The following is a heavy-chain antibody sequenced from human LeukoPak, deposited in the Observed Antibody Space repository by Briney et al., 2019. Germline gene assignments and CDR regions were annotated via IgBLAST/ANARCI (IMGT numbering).Heavy chain of an antibody. V-gene: IGHV4-59*01. CDR3: ARFRSLYYDTSGTTFDY. Sequence: PSETLSLTCTVSGGSISGYFWNWIRQPPGKGLEWIGYIYYSGSTNYYPSLKSRVTMSVDTSENQFSLTLNSVTAADTAVYYCARFRSLYYDTSGTTFDYWGQGTLVTVFS. J-gene: IGHJ4*02. CDR2: IYYSGST. CDR1: GGSISGYF. D-gene: IGHD3-22*01.